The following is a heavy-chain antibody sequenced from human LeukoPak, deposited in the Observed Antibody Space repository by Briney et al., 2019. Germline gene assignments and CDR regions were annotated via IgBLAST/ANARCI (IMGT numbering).Heavy chain of an antibody. CDR1: GFTFSLYA. CDR3: ARDWGDDAFDI. Sequence: GGSLRLSCAVSGFTFSLYAMNWVRQAPGKGLEWVSGITNSGGDTYYADSVKGRFTISRDNSRNTLFLQMNSLRAEDTAVYYCARDWGDDAFDIWGHGTMVTVSS. J-gene: IGHJ3*02. V-gene: IGHV3-23*01. D-gene: IGHD3-16*01. CDR2: ITNSGGDT.